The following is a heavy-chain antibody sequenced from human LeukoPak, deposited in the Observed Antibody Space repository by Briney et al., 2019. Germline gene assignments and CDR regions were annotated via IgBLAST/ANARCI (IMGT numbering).Heavy chain of an antibody. J-gene: IGHJ4*02. D-gene: IGHD5-18*01. CDR1: GFTFYIYA. CDR2: IGDDGSHK. Sequence: GGSLRLSCAASGFTFYIYAMHWVRQAPGKGLQWVAVIGDDGSHKDYVDSVKGRFTISRDNSKNTLYLQMNSLTAEDTAVYSCAKDRGYSHGFDYWGQGTLVTVSS. V-gene: IGHV3-30-3*01. CDR3: AKDRGYSHGFDY.